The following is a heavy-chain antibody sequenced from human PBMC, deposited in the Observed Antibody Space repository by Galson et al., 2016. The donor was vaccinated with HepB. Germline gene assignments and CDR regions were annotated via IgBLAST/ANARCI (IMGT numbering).Heavy chain of an antibody. J-gene: IGHJ3*02. CDR2: IWYDGSKK. CDR3: ARYRTLRYFDWQKDAFDI. V-gene: IGHV3-33*01. D-gene: IGHD3-9*01. Sequence: SLRLSCAASGFMFSSHDMHWVRQAPGKGLEWVAVIWYDGSKKYYADSVKGRFTISRDNSKNTLYLQMNSLRAEDTAVYYCARYRTLRYFDWQKDAFDIWGQGTMVTVSS. CDR1: GFMFSSHD.